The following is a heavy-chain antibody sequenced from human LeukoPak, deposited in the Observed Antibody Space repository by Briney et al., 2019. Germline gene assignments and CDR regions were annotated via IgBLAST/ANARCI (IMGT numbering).Heavy chain of an antibody. CDR2: VYTSGTT. V-gene: IGHV4-4*07. CDR1: GGSISSYY. D-gene: IGHD3-16*01. J-gene: IGHJ4*02. CDR3: ARGGRNSRVKFDN. Sequence: SETLSLTCSVSGGSISSYYWNWIRQPAGKGLEWVGRVYTSGTTNYNPSLRTRVTISIDQSKNQCSLNLSSVAPSDTAVYHCARGGRNSRVKFDNWGQGNLVTASS.